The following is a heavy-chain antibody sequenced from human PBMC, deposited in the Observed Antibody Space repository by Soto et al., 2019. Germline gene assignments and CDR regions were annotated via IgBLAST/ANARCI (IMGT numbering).Heavy chain of an antibody. J-gene: IGHJ4*02. Sequence: QLQLQESGPGLVKPSETLSLTCTVSGGSISSSSYYWGWIRQPPGKGLEWIGSIYYSGSTDYNPSLKSRVTVSVDTSKNQFSLKLSSVTAADTAVYYCARAGYQPLLFDYWGQGTLVTVSS. V-gene: IGHV4-39*01. CDR1: GGSISSSSYY. CDR2: IYYSGST. D-gene: IGHD2-2*01. CDR3: ARAGYQPLLFDY.